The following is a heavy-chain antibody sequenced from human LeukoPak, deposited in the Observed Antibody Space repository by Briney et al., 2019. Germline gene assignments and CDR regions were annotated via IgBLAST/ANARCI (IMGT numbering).Heavy chain of an antibody. CDR3: VRVVIGMSVYFDY. V-gene: IGHV4-31*11. J-gene: IGHJ4*02. D-gene: IGHD3-22*01. Sequence: PSETLSLTCAVYGGSFSGYYWSWIRQHPGKGLEWIGYIYYSGSTYYNPSLKSRVTISVDTSKNQFSLKLSSVTAADTAVYYCVRVVIGMSVYFDYWGQGTLVTVSS. CDR1: GGSFSGYY. CDR2: IYYSGST.